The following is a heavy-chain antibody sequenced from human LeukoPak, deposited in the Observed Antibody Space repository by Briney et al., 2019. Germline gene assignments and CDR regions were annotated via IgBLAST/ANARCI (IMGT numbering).Heavy chain of an antibody. D-gene: IGHD3-10*01. Sequence: GGSLRLSCAASGFTFSSYSMNWVRQAPGKGLEWVSSISSSSSYIYYADSVKGRFTISRDNAKNSLYLQMNSLRAEDTAVYYCARVNTMVRGRDYYMDVWGKGTTVTVSS. J-gene: IGHJ6*03. CDR1: GFTFSSYS. V-gene: IGHV3-21*01. CDR3: ARVNTMVRGRDYYMDV. CDR2: ISSSSSYI.